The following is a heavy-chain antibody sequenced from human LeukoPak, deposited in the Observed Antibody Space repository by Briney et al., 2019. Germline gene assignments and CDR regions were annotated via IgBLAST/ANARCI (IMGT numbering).Heavy chain of an antibody. V-gene: IGHV3-23*01. CDR2: ISGSGGSP. CDR3: AKWPSGYVANDAFDI. Sequence: GGSLRLSCAASGFTFSSYAMSWVRQAPGKGLEWVSAISGSGGSPYYADSVKGRFTISRDNSKNTLYLQMNSLRAEDTAVYYCAKWPSGYVANDAFDIWGQGTMVTVSS. J-gene: IGHJ3*02. CDR1: GFTFSSYA. D-gene: IGHD5-12*01.